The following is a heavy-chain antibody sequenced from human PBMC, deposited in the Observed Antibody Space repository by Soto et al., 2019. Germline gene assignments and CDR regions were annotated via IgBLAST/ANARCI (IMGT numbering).Heavy chain of an antibody. Sequence: GGSLRLSCVASGFTFDTYGIHWVRQAPGKGLQWVALISYEGSNTYYADSVRGRFTISRDNSKNTLYLQMNTLRPEDTGLYYCARVTPGNNLYYFSGLDFWGQGASVTVSS. D-gene: IGHD1-1*01. J-gene: IGHJ6*02. CDR1: GFTFDTYG. V-gene: IGHV3-30-3*01. CDR2: ISYEGSNT. CDR3: ARVTPGNNLYYFSGLDF.